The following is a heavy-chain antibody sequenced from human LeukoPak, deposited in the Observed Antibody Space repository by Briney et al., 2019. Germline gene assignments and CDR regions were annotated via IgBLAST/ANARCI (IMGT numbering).Heavy chain of an antibody. D-gene: IGHD1-26*01. CDR2: IKQDGREK. J-gene: IGHJ6*03. CDR1: GFTFSSYW. Sequence: PGGSLRLSCAASGFTFSSYWMSWVRQAPGKGLEWVANIKQDGREKYYVDSVKGRFTISRDNAKNSLYLQMNSLRAEDTAVYYCARYRSGIVGATGYYYMDVWGKGTTVTVSS. V-gene: IGHV3-7*01. CDR3: ARYRSGIVGATGYYYMDV.